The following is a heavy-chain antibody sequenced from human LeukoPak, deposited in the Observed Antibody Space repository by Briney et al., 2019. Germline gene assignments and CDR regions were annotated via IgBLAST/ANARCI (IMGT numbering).Heavy chain of an antibody. CDR1: GFTFRNYG. CDR2: IWYDGSNK. Sequence: GGSLRLSCAASGFTFRNYGMHWVRQAPGKGLEWVAVIWYDGSNKYYADSVKGRFTISRDNSKNTLYLQMNSLRAEDTAVYYCARDRKIVVVPVYGMDVWGQGTTVTVSS. D-gene: IGHD2-2*01. J-gene: IGHJ6*02. V-gene: IGHV3-33*08. CDR3: ARDRKIVVVPVYGMDV.